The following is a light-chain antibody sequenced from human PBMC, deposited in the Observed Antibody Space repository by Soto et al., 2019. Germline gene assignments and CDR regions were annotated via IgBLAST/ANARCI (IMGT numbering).Light chain of an antibody. CDR2: SNN. V-gene: IGLV1-44*01. CDR1: SSNIGSNT. J-gene: IGLJ2*01. CDR3: AASDDSLNGVV. Sequence: QSVLTQPPSASGTPGQRVTISCSGSSSNIGSNTVNWYQQLPGTAPKLLIYSNNQRPSGVPDRFSGSKSGTSASLAISGLQSEDEADYYSAASDDSLNGVVFVGGTKLTVL.